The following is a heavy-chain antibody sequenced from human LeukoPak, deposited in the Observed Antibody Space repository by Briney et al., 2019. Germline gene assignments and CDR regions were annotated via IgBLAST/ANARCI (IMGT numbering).Heavy chain of an antibody. J-gene: IGHJ5*02. CDR2: INHSGST. V-gene: IGHV4-34*01. D-gene: IGHD2-2*02. CDR1: GGSFSGYY. Sequence: SETLSLTCAVYGGSFSGYYWSWIRQPPGKGLEWIGEINHSGSTNYNPSLKSRVTISVDTSKNQFSLKLSSVTAADTAVYYCARGGPWNEGYCSSTSCYTTRRFDPWGQRTLVTVSS. CDR3: ARGGPWNEGYCSSTSCYTTRRFDP.